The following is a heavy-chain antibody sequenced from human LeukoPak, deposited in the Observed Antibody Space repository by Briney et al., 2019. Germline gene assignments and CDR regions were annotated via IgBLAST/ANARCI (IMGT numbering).Heavy chain of an antibody. CDR3: ARGLRWFGEYFDY. CDR2: INHSGST. V-gene: IGHV4-34*01. D-gene: IGHD3-10*01. CDR1: GGSFINYY. J-gene: IGHJ4*02. Sequence: SETLSLTCAVYGGSFINYYWGWIRQTPEKGLEWIGEINHSGSTRYNPSLKSRGTISVDTSKNQFSLKLSSVTAADTAVYYCARGLRWFGEYFDYWGQGTLVTVPS.